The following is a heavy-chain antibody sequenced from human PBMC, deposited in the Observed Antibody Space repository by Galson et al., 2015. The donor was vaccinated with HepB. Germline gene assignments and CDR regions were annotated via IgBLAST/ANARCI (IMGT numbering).Heavy chain of an antibody. V-gene: IGHV7-4-1*02. J-gene: IGHJ6*03. CDR3: ARVSTMVQGVIFSNYYYYYMDV. D-gene: IGHD3-10*01. CDR1: GYTFTSYA. Sequence: SVKVSCKASGYTFTSYAMNWVRQAPGQGLEWMGWINTNTGNPTYAQGFTGRFVFSLDTSVSTAYLQISSLKAEDTAVYYCARVSTMVQGVIFSNYYYYYMDVWGKGTTVTVSS. CDR2: INTNTGNP.